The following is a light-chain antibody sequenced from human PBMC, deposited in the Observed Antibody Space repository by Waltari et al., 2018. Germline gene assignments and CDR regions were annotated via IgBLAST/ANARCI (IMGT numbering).Light chain of an antibody. CDR3: GTWDSSLSAWV. J-gene: IGLJ3*02. V-gene: IGLV1-51*02. CDR1: SSNIGNNY. CDR2: ENN. Sequence: QSVLTQPPSVSAAPGQKVTISCSGSSSNIGNNYVSWYQQLPGTAPKLLMYENNQRPLGSPDRFSGSKSGTSATLCITGLQTGDEADYYCGTWDSSLSAWVFGGGTKLTVL.